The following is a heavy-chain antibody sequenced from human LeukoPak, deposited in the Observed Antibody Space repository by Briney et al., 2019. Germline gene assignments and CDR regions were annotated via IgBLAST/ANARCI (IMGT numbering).Heavy chain of an antibody. CDR2: IYLYGTT. CDR1: GGSISSGVYC. CDR3: ARQKWEQQGRDYYFNGLDV. D-gene: IGHD1/OR15-1a*01. Sequence: PSETLSLTCTVSGGSISSGVYCWSWIRQRPGEGLQWIGEIYLYGTTNYNPSFTSRVTMSVDRSRNQFSLKLTSVTAADTAVYYCARQKWEQQGRDYYFNGLDVWGPGTTVIVSS. J-gene: IGHJ6*02. V-gene: IGHV4-30-2*01.